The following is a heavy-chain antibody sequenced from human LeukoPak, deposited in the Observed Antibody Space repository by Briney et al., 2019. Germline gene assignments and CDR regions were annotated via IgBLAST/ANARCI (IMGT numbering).Heavy chain of an antibody. Sequence: RRSLRPSCAASGXTFSTYAMSWVRQAAGKGLEWVSAISGSGGSTYYADSVQGRFTISRDNSKTTLYLQMNSLRAEDTAVYYCAKRDFLEWSIDYWGQGTLVTVSS. D-gene: IGHD3-3*01. CDR2: ISGSGGST. CDR1: GXTFSTYA. CDR3: AKRDFLEWSIDY. V-gene: IGHV3-23*01. J-gene: IGHJ4*02.